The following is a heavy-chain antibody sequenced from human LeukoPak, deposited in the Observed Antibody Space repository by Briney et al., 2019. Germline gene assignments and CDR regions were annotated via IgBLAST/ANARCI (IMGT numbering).Heavy chain of an antibody. J-gene: IGHJ4*02. V-gene: IGHV3-7*01. CDR2: MNEDGSEK. Sequence: GGSLRLSCATSGFGFSNYWMSWVRQAPGKGLEWVANMNEDGSEKNYVDSVKGRFTISRDNAQDSLYLQMNSLRAEDTAVYCCARDRGDSNFDYWGQGTLLTVSS. CDR1: GFGFSNYW. D-gene: IGHD4-11*01. CDR3: ARDRGDSNFDY.